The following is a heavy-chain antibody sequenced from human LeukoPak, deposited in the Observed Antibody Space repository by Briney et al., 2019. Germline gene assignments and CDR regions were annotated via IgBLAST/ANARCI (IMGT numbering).Heavy chain of an antibody. Sequence: PGGSLRLSCAASGFTFSSYSMNWVRQAPGKSLEWVSSISSSSSYIYYADSVKGRFTISRDNAKNSLYLQMNSLRAEDTAVYYCARGLGSGWSDYWGQGTLVTVSS. CDR2: ISSSSSYI. D-gene: IGHD6-19*01. CDR3: ARGLGSGWSDY. V-gene: IGHV3-21*01. CDR1: GFTFSSYS. J-gene: IGHJ4*02.